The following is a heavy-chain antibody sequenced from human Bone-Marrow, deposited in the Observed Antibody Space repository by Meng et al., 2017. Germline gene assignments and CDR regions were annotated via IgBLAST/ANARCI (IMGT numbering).Heavy chain of an antibody. J-gene: IGHJ2*01. CDR2: ISAYNGST. Sequence: ASVKVSCKASGYTFTSYGISWVRQAPGQGLEWMGWISAYNGSTNYAQKLQGRVTMTTDTSTSTAYMELRSLRSDDTAVYYCARDTAGYGSGSYYNADWYFDLWGRGTLVTVSS. CDR1: GYTFTSYG. D-gene: IGHD3-10*01. CDR3: ARDTAGYGSGSYYNADWYFDL. V-gene: IGHV1-18*01.